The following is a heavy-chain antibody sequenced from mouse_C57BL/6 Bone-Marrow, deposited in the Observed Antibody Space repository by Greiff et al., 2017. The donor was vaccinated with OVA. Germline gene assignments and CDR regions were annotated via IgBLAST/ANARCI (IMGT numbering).Heavy chain of an antibody. CDR2: IDPANGNT. CDR1: GFNIKNTY. D-gene: IGHD2-4*01. Sequence: VQLQQSVAELVRPGASVKLSCTASGFNIKNTYMHWVKQRPEQGLEWIGRIDPANGNTKYAPKFQGKATITADTSSNTAYLQLSSLTSEDTAINYCARRSYYDYDGYWYFDVWGTGTTVTVSS. V-gene: IGHV14-3*01. CDR3: ARRSYYDYDGYWYFDV. J-gene: IGHJ1*03.